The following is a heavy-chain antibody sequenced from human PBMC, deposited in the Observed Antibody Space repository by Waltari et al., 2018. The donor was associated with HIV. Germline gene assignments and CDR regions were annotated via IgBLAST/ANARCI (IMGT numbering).Heavy chain of an antibody. J-gene: IGHJ4*02. CDR2: NNSDGSST. CDR3: ARNSRSGGGTGKSLPI. V-gene: IGHV3-74*01. D-gene: IGHD2-15*01. CDR1: GFPFSSYW. Sequence: EVQLVESGGGLVQPGGSLRLSCAASGFPFSSYWLHWVGQAPGKGLVVVSLNNSDGSSTSYGDSVKGRFTISRDNAKNTLYLQMNSLRAEDTAVYYCARNSRSGGGTGKSLPIWGQGTLVTVSS.